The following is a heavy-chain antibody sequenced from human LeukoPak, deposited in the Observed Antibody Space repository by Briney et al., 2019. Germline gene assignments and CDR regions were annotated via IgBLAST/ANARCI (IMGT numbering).Heavy chain of an antibody. Sequence: PGGSLRLSCAASGFTFTSHSLNWVRQAPGKGLEWVSSISSSSSYIYYADSVKGRFSISRDNAKTPLYLQMNSLRAEDTAVYYCARDLSGVTGYTYGRGIDYWGQGTLVTVSS. D-gene: IGHD5-18*01. J-gene: IGHJ4*02. CDR2: ISSSSSYI. CDR1: GFTFTSHS. V-gene: IGHV3-21*01. CDR3: ARDLSGVTGYTYGRGIDY.